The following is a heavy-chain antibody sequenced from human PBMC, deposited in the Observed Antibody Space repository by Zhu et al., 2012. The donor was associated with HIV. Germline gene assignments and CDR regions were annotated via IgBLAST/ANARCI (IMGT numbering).Heavy chain of an antibody. J-gene: IGHJ5*02. CDR2: IYYSGST. Sequence: QVQLQESGPGLVKPSETLSLTCTVSGGSISSSSYYWGWIRQPPGKGLEWIGSIYYSGSTYYNPSLKSRVTISVDASKNQFSLKLSSVTAADTAVYYCARPHSGPVTPGWFDPWGQGTLVTVSS. D-gene: IGHD4-23*01. V-gene: IGHV4-39*07. CDR3: ARPHSGPVTPGWFDP. CDR1: GGSISSSSYY.